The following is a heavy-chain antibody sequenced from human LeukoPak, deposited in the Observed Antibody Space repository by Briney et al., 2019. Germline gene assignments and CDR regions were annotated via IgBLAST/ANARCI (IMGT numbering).Heavy chain of an antibody. D-gene: IGHD5-24*01. CDR2: ISAYQGNT. J-gene: IGHJ2*01. V-gene: IGHV1-18*01. CDR3: ARTLGGYTVDGATGFDL. Sequence: ASVKVSCKASGYNFEILGISWVRQAPGQGLEWMGWISAYQGNTNYAQKFEDRVTMTTDTSTNTAYMDLRSLTSDDTAVYYCARTLGGYTVDGATGFDLWGRGTLVTVSS. CDR1: GYNFEILG.